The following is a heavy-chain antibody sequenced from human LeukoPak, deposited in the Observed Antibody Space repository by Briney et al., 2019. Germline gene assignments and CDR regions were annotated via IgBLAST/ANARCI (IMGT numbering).Heavy chain of an antibody. CDR2: IRSDTGT. CDR1: GLSVSHNY. J-gene: IGHJ6*02. CDR3: ARESNRRLHYYGIDV. Sequence: GGSLRLSCAASGLSVSHNYMTWVRQAPGKGLEWVSMIRSDTGTDYADSVKGRFTISRDNSNNTLFLQMNSLRAEDTAVYYCARESNRRLHYYGIDVWGLGTTVTVSS. D-gene: IGHD2-15*01. V-gene: IGHV3-66*01.